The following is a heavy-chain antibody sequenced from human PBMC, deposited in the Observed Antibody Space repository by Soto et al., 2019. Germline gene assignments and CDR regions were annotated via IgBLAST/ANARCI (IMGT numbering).Heavy chain of an antibody. D-gene: IGHD3-22*01. CDR1: GFSFSSYA. J-gene: IGHJ6*02. CDR3: AANRGYNYYYGMDV. Sequence: GVTLGLSWAASGFSFSSYAMSWVRQALGKGLEWVSAISGSGGSTYYAASVKGRFTIYRDNSKHTLYLQMNSLRAEDTVVYSCAANRGYNYYYGMDVWGQGTTVTVSS. V-gene: IGHV3-23*01. CDR2: ISGSGGST.